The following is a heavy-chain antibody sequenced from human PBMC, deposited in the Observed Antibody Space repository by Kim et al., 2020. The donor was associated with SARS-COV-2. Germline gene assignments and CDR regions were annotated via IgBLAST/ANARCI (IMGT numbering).Heavy chain of an antibody. V-gene: IGHV3-23*01. CDR3: AVNYDILTGYFDY. Sequence: WGSLRLSCAASGFTFSSYAMSWVRQAPGKGLEWVSAISGSGGSTYYADSVKGRFTISRDNSKNTLYLQMNSLRAEDTAVYYCAVNYDILTGYFDYWGQGTLVTVSS. J-gene: IGHJ4*02. CDR2: ISGSGGST. CDR1: GFTFSSYA. D-gene: IGHD3-9*01.